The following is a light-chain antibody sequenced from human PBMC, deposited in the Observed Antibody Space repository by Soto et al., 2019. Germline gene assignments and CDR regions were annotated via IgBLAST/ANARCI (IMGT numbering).Light chain of an antibody. CDR1: QTISSNY. V-gene: IGKV3-20*01. CDR2: AAS. CDR3: QQYGSSPKT. Sequence: EIVLTQSPGTLSLSPGDRATLSCRASQTISSNYLAWYQQKPGQAPRLLIYAASTRSTGIPDRFSGSGSGTDFTLTISILEPEDFAVYYGQQYGSSPKTFGQGTKVDI. J-gene: IGKJ1*01.